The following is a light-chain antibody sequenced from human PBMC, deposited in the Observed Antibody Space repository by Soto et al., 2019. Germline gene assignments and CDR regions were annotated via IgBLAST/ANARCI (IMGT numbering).Light chain of an antibody. CDR2: GTS. CDR1: QSVSSKY. V-gene: IGKV3-20*01. J-gene: IGKJ3*01. CDR3: QPYGSSLFT. Sequence: DIVLTQSPGTLSLSPGERATLSCRASQSVSSKYLAWYQQKPGQPPRVLIYGTSIRATGIPERFSGGGSGTDSTPTITTLESEAFAVYYCQPYGSSLFTFGPGTKVDFK.